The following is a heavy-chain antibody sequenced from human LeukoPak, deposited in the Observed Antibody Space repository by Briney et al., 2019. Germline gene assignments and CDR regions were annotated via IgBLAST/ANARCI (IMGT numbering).Heavy chain of an antibody. CDR1: GGTFSSYA. CDR3: AREYGDYGLDY. CDR2: IIPIFGTA. J-gene: IGHJ4*02. V-gene: IGHV1-69*05. D-gene: IGHD4-17*01. Sequence: WASVKVSCKASGGTFSSYAISWVRQAPGQGPEWMGRIIPIFGTANYAQKFQGRVTITTDESTSTAYMELSSLRSEDTAVYYCAREYGDYGLDYWGQGTLVTVSS.